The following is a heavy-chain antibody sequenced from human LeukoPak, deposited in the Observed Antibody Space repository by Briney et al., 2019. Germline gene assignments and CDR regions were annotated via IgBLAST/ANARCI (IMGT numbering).Heavy chain of an antibody. CDR1: GFRFSDYT. D-gene: IGHD3-16*01. Sequence: GGSLRLSCAASGFRFSDYTMTWVRQAPGKGREWVSAIGGRGGSTYYADSLGGRFTISRDNSKDMLYLRMNSLKVEDTATYYCGKEGGAWGQGTKVTVSS. J-gene: IGHJ5*02. CDR3: GKEGGA. V-gene: IGHV3-23*01. CDR2: IGGRGGST.